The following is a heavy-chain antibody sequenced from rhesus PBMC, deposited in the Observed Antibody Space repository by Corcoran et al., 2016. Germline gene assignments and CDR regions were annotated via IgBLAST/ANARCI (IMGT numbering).Heavy chain of an antibody. Sequence: QVQLQESGPGLVKPSETLSLTCAVSGASIRDNYYWTWVRQPPGKGLEWIGNIHGGCGGTIYNPSLKTRVTISMDTSKNQISLIVSPVTAADTAVYYCAGTLRIDFWGQGVLVTVSS. CDR1: GASIRDNYY. V-gene: IGHV4-106*01. J-gene: IGHJ4*01. CDR2: IHGGCGGT. D-gene: IGHD2-39*01. CDR3: AGTLRIDF.